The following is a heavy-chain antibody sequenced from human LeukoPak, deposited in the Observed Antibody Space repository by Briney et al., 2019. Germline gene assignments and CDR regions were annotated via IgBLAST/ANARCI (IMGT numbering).Heavy chain of an antibody. J-gene: IGHJ3*02. V-gene: IGHV3-48*04. CDR3: ARTDAFDM. CDR1: RFSFSTYS. Sequence: GGSLRLSCAASRFSFSTYSMNWVRQAPGKGLEWLSYISTSGTTIYYADPVKGRFTISRDNARQSLFLQMNSLRAEDTAVYYCARTDAFDMWGQGTMVTVSS. CDR2: ISTSGTTI.